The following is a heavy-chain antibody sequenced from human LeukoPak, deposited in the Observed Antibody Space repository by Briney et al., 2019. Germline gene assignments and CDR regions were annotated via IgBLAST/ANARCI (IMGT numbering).Heavy chain of an antibody. Sequence: GGSLRLSCAASGFTFNSYSMNWVRQAPGKGLEWVSSISSSSSSIYYADSVKGRFTISRDNSKNTPYLQMNSLRAEDTAVYYCAKKRLEWLVRDYFDYWGQGTLVTVSS. V-gene: IGHV3-21*04. CDR2: ISSSSSSI. D-gene: IGHD6-19*01. CDR1: GFTFNSYS. J-gene: IGHJ4*02. CDR3: AKKRLEWLVRDYFDY.